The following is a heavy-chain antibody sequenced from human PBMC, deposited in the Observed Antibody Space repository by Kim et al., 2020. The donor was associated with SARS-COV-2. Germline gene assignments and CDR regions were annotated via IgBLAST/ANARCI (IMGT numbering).Heavy chain of an antibody. CDR3: AKDSTADYYYYGMDV. J-gene: IGHJ6*02. V-gene: IGHV3-9*01. D-gene: IGHD5-18*01. Sequence: DSVQGRFTISRDNAKNSLYLQMNSLRAEDTALYYCAKDSTADYYYYGMDVWGQGTTVTVSS.